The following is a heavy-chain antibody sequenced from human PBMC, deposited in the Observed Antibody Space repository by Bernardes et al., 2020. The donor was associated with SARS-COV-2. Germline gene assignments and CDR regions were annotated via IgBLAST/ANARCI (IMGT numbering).Heavy chain of an antibody. CDR3: AKDFDYRDNTPFGF. CDR1: GFTFSTYG. D-gene: IGHD4-17*01. Sequence: GGSLRLSCAASGFTFSTYGMHWVRQAPGKGLEWVSVISYDGGTKHYADSMKGRFTISRDNSKNTLFLQMNSLRADDTAVYYCAKDFDYRDNTPFGFWGQGTVVTVSS. CDR2: ISYDGGTK. V-gene: IGHV3-30*18. J-gene: IGHJ3*01.